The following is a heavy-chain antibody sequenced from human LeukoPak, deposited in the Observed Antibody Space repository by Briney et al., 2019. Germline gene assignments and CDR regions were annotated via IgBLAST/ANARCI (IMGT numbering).Heavy chain of an antibody. CDR2: ISGSGSSA. CDR3: AKGLGTNYGGYCTGGSCPVY. CDR1: GFTFSRFA. D-gene: IGHD2-15*01. Sequence: GGSLRLSCAVSGFTFSRFAMNWVRQAPGKGLEWISIISGSGSSAYYADSVKGRFIISRDNFKNTVHLEMSSLRAEDTALYYCAKGLGTNYGGYCTGGSCPVYWGQGTLVTVSS. V-gene: IGHV3-23*01. J-gene: IGHJ4*02.